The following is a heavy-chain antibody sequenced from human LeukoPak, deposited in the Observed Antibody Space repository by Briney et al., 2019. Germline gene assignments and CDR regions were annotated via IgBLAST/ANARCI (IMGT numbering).Heavy chain of an antibody. D-gene: IGHD1-26*01. Sequence: HPGGSLRLSCAASGFTSSVYWMSWVRQAPGMGLEWVANIKQDGSEKYYLDSVKGRFTISRDNARNSLYLQMNSLRAEDTAVYYCARGPVGGSPWYFDLWGRGTLVTVSS. CDR1: GFTSSVYW. CDR2: IKQDGSEK. J-gene: IGHJ2*01. CDR3: ARGPVGGSPWYFDL. V-gene: IGHV3-7*01.